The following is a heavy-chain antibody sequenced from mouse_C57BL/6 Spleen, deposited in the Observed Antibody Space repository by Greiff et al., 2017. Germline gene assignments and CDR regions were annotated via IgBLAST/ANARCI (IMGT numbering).Heavy chain of an antibody. CDR3: AHTTVVENWYFDV. Sequence: VQLQQPGAELVKPGASVKLSCKASGYTFTSYWMHWVKQRPGQGLEWIGMIHPNSGSTNYNEKFKSKTTLTVDKSSSTAYMQLSSLTSEDSAVYYCAHTTVVENWYFDVWGTGTTVTVSS. J-gene: IGHJ1*03. D-gene: IGHD1-1*01. V-gene: IGHV1-64*01. CDR1: GYTFTSYW. CDR2: IHPNSGST.